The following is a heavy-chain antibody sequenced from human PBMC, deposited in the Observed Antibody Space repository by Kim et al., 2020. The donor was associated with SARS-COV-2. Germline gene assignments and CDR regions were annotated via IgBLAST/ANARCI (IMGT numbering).Heavy chain of an antibody. J-gene: IGHJ5*02. CDR1: GYTFTTYD. V-gene: IGHV1-8*01. CDR3: ATGGDYFGSGSYSLGP. D-gene: IGHD3-10*01. CDR2: VNPYSGNT. Sequence: ASVKVSCKASGYTFTTYDINWVRQATGQGLEWMGRVNPYSGNTRYAQKFQDRVTMTRTTAIGTAYMDLSRLTSEDTAVYYCATGGDYFGSGSYSLGPWGQ.